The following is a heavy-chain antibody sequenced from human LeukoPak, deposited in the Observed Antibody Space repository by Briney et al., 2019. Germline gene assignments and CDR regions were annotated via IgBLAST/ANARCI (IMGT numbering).Heavy chain of an antibody. CDR3: ARGGQFDAFDI. D-gene: IGHD3-16*01. CDR2: INPSGGST. CDR1: GYTFTLYH. V-gene: IGHV1-46*04. Sequence: ASVKVSCKASGYTFTLYHIHWVRQAPGHGLEWMGLINPSGGSTSYAQKLQGRVTMTRDTSTSTVYMELISLRSEGTAVYSCARGGQFDAFDIWGQGTMVTVSS. J-gene: IGHJ3*02.